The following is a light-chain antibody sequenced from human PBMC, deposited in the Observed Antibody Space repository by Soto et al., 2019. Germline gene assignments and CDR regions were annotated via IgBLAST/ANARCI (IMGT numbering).Light chain of an antibody. J-gene: IGKJ4*01. Sequence: DIQLTQSPSFLSASLGDRVTITCRASQGISSYLAWYQQKPGKAPKVLIYAASTLQSGVPSRFSGSGSGTEFTLTISTLRPEDFATYYCQQLNSYPLTFGGGTKVDIK. CDR3: QQLNSYPLT. V-gene: IGKV1-9*01. CDR2: AAS. CDR1: QGISSY.